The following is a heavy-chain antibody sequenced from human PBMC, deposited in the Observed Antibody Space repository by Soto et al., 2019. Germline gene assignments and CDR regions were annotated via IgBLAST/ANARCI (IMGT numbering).Heavy chain of an antibody. J-gene: IGHJ4*02. Sequence: QVHLVESGGGVVQPGGSLRLSCAGSGFTFSDYGMHWVRQAPGKGLEWVAGLWYDGSGEYYTDSVRGRFTISRVNSKNTLYLQMNNLRDEDTVVYYCARDSVRFLEHFSKDYFDYWGQGTRVTVSS. V-gene: IGHV3-33*08. D-gene: IGHD3-3*01. CDR2: LWYDGSGE. CDR3: ARDSVRFLEHFSKDYFDY. CDR1: GFTFSDYG.